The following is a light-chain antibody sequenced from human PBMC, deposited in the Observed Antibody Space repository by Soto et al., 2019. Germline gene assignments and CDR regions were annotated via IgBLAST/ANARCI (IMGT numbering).Light chain of an antibody. Sequence: EIVMTQSPATLSVSRGERATLSFRASRSVSIYLAWYQQKPGQAPRLLIYDASNRATGIPARFSGSGSGTDFTLTISSLEPEDFAVYYCQQRSNWPPVTFGQGTRLEIK. CDR2: DAS. CDR3: QQRSNWPPVT. CDR1: RSVSIY. V-gene: IGKV3-11*01. J-gene: IGKJ5*01.